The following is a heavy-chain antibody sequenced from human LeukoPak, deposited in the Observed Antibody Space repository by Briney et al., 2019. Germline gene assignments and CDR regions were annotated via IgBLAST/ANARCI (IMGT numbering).Heavy chain of an antibody. CDR1: GYTFTGYY. CDR2: INPNSGDT. J-gene: IGHJ4*02. Sequence: ASLKVSCKASGYTFTGYYMHWVRQAPGQGLEWMGWINPNSGDTNYAQKFQGRVTMTRDTSISTAYMDLSRLRSDDTAVYYCAREGVLKSFDYWGQGTLVTVSS. V-gene: IGHV1-2*02. D-gene: IGHD3-3*01. CDR3: AREGVLKSFDY.